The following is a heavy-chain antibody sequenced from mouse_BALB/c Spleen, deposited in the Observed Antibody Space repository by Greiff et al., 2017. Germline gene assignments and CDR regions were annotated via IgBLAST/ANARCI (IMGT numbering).Heavy chain of an antibody. J-gene: IGHJ1*01. V-gene: IGHV1-12*01. D-gene: IGHD2-14*01. CDR3: AREGAYYRYDEETGWYFDV. Sequence: QVQLQQPGAELVKPGASVKMSCKASGYTFTSYNMHWVKQTPGQGLEWIGAIYPGNGDTSYNQKFKGKATLTADKSSSTAYMQLSSLTSEDSAVYYCAREGAYYRYDEETGWYFDVWGAGTTVTVSS. CDR2: IYPGNGDT. CDR1: GYTFTSYN.